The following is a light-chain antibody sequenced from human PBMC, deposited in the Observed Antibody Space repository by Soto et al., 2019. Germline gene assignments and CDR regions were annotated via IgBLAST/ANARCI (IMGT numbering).Light chain of an antibody. V-gene: IGKV1-39*01. J-gene: IGKJ1*01. CDR2: AAS. CDR3: QQSYSTPPT. CDR1: QTISRN. Sequence: DIQMTQSPSSLSASVGDRVTITCRASQTISRNLNWYQQKPGKAPKILIYAASSLQSGVPSRFSGGGSGTEFTLTISSLQPEDFATYYCQQSYSTPPTFGQGTKVEVK.